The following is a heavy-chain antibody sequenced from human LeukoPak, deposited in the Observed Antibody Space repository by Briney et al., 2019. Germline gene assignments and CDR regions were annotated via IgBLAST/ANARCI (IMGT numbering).Heavy chain of an antibody. V-gene: IGHV3-23*01. D-gene: IGHD2-2*01. CDR1: GLIFSSYA. CDR3: VKDSSTTSWYFAFDV. J-gene: IGHJ3*01. CDR2: FGLYGGTT. Sequence: GGSLRLSCAASGLIFSSYAMTWVRQAPGKGLEWVSSFGLYGGTTHYADSVKGRFTISRDNSKNTLYLQMTSLRADDTAVYYCVKDSSTTSWYFAFDVWGQGTMVAVSS.